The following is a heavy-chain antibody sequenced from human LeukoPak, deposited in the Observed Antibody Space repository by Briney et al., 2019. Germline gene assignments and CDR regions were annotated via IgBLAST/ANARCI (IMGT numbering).Heavy chain of an antibody. V-gene: IGHV3-11*01. CDR1: GFTFSDYY. D-gene: IGHD1-26*01. CDR2: ISSSGSTI. Sequence: GGSLRLSCAASGFTFSDYYMSWIRQAPGKGLEGVSYISSSGSTIYYADSVKGRFTISRDNAKNSLYLQMNSLRAEDTAVYYCARDPKGQWELPPHWGQGTLVTVSS. J-gene: IGHJ4*02. CDR3: ARDPKGQWELPPH.